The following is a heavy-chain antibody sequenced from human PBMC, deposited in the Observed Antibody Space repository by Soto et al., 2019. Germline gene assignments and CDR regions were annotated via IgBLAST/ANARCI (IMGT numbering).Heavy chain of an antibody. CDR2: IIPIFGTA. Sequence: SVKVSCKASGGTFSSYAISWVRQAPGQGLEWMGGIIPIFGTANYAQKFQGRVTITADESTSTAYMELSSLRSEDTAVYYCARGATVCSGGSCRPNRMGYYYGMDVWGQGTTVTVSS. J-gene: IGHJ6*02. V-gene: IGHV1-69*13. CDR1: GGTFSSYA. D-gene: IGHD2-15*01. CDR3: ARGATVCSGGSCRPNRMGYYYGMDV.